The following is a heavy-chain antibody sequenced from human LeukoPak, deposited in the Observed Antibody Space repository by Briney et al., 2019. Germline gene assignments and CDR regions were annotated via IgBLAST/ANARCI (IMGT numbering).Heavy chain of an antibody. V-gene: IGHV4-59*01. CDR1: GVSISSYY. CDR2: IYYSGST. J-gene: IGHJ4*02. Sequence: PSETLSLTCTVSGVSISSYYWSWIRQPPGKGLEWIGYIYYSGSTNYNPSLKSRVTISVDTSKNQFSLKLSSVTAADTAVYYCARGDYDILTGYSNSYYFDYWGQGTLVTVSS. CDR3: ARGDYDILTGYSNSYYFDY. D-gene: IGHD3-9*01.